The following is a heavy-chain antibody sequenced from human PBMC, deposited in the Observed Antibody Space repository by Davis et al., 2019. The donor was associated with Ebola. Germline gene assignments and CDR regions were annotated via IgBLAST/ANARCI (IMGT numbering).Heavy chain of an antibody. D-gene: IGHD5-12*01. CDR2: INPNDGRT. J-gene: IGHJ3*02. CDR1: GYIFSNYG. CDR3: TTPGGQDSGYDVFDI. Sequence: ASVKVSCKASGYIFSNYGFNWVRQAPGQGLEWMGMINPNDGRTIYAQKFQGRVTVTRDTSTTTVYMDLSSLRSEDTALYYCTTPGGQDSGYDVFDIWGQGTMVTVSS. V-gene: IGHV1-46*03.